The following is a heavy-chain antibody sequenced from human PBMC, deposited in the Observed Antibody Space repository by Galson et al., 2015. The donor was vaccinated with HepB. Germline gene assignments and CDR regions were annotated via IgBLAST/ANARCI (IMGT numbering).Heavy chain of an antibody. CDR3: ARDIYDSSGYPTF. V-gene: IGHV3-30-3*01. J-gene: IGHJ4*02. CDR1: GFTFSSYA. CDR2: ISYDGSNK. Sequence: SLRLSCAASGFTFSSYAMHWVRQAPGKGLEWVAVISYDGSNKYYADSVKGRFTISRDNSKNTLYLQMNSLRAEDTAVYYCARDIYDSSGYPTFCGQGTLVTVSS. D-gene: IGHD3-22*01.